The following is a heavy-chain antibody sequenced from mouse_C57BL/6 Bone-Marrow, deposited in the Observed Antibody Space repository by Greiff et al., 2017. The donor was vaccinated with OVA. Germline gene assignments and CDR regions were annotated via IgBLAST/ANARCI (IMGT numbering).Heavy chain of an antibody. Sequence: VQLQQSGAELVMPGASVKLSCKASGYTFTSYWMHWVKQRPGQGLEWIGEIDPSDSYTNYNQKFKGKSTLTVDKSYSTAYMQLSSLTSEDSAVYYCARDYDYDEKAWFAYWGQGTLVTVSA. CDR1: GYTFTSYW. D-gene: IGHD2-4*01. V-gene: IGHV1-69*01. CDR2: IDPSDSYT. J-gene: IGHJ3*01. CDR3: ARDYDYDEKAWFAY.